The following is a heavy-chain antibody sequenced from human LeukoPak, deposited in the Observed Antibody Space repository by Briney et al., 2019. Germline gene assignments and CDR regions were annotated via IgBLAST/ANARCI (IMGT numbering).Heavy chain of an antibody. J-gene: IGHJ4*02. Sequence: GGSLRLSCAASGFTFSSYSMSWVRQSPGKGLEWVSYISASSSTICYADSVKGRLTISRDNAKNSLFLQMNSLKDEDTAVYYCARSYGYFDYWGQGTLVTVSS. D-gene: IGHD3-10*01. CDR3: ARSYGYFDY. CDR1: GFTFSSYS. CDR2: ISASSSTI. V-gene: IGHV3-48*02.